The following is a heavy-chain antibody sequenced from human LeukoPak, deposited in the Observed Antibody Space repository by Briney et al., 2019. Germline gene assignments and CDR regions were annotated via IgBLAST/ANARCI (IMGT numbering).Heavy chain of an antibody. CDR2: IYYSGNT. CDR1: GGSISSSSYY. D-gene: IGHD5-24*01. J-gene: IGHJ4*02. Sequence: PSETLSLTCTVSGGSISSSSYYWGWIRQPPGKGLEWIGSIYYSGNTYYKPSLKSRVTISVDTSKNQFSLKLSSVTAADTAVYYCARGDTGGDGYNLFDYWGQGTLVTVSS. V-gene: IGHV4-39*07. CDR3: ARGDTGGDGYNLFDY.